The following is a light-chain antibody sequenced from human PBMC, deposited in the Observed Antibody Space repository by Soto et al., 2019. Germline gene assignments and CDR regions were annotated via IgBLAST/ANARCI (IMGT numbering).Light chain of an antibody. J-gene: IGLJ1*01. CDR1: SNDVGAYNY. CDR2: DVS. CDR3: SSYTTSITYV. Sequence: QSALTQPASVSGSPGQSITISCTGTSNDVGAYNYVSWYQQHPGTAPKLMIDDVSNRPSGVSNRFSASKSGNTASLTISGLQAEDEADYFCSSYTTSITYVFGTGTQLTVL. V-gene: IGLV2-14*01.